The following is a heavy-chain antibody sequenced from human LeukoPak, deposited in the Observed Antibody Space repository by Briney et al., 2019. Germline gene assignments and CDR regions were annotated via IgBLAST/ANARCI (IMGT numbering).Heavy chain of an antibody. CDR2: ISSSSSYI. Sequence: GGSLRLSCAASGFTFSSYSMNWVRQAPGKGLEWVSSISSSSSYIYYADSVKGRFTISRDNAKNSLYLQMNSLRAEDTAVYYCARDRSGYGVFDYWGQGTLVTVSS. J-gene: IGHJ4*02. CDR1: GFTFSSYS. D-gene: IGHD5-12*01. V-gene: IGHV3-21*01. CDR3: ARDRSGYGVFDY.